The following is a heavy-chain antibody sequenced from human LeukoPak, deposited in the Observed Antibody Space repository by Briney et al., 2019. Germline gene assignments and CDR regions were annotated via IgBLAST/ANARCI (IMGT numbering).Heavy chain of an antibody. CDR1: GFTFTNYW. J-gene: IGHJ3*02. D-gene: IGHD1-14*01. Sequence: GGSLRLSCAASGFTFTNYWMHWVRQVPGKGLEWVSRIKTDGFDTDYADSVKGRFIISRDNAQNTLLLQMHSLRAEDTAVYFCARDRVKLTYDAFDIWGQGTMVTVSS. CDR3: ARDRVKLTYDAFDI. CDR2: IKTDGFDT. V-gene: IGHV3-74*01.